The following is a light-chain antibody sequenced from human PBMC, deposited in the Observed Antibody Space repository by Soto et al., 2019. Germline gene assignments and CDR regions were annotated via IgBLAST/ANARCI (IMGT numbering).Light chain of an antibody. J-gene: IGLJ1*01. V-gene: IGLV1-40*01. CDR3: QSYDSSLSGPFYV. CDR2: GNS. CDR1: SSNIGAGYD. Sequence: QLVLTQPPSVSGAPGQRVTISCTGSSSNIGAGYDVHWYQQLPGTAPKVLIYGNSNRPSGVPDRFSGSKSGTSASLAITGLQAEDEADYYCQSYDSSLSGPFYVFGTGTKLTVL.